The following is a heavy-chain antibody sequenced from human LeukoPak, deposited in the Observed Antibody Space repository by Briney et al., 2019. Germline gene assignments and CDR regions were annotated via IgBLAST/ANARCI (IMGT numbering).Heavy chain of an antibody. Sequence: PSETLSLTCTVSGGSISSGDYYWSWIRQPPGKGLEWIGYIYYSGSTYYNPSLKSRVTISVDTSKNQFSLKLSSVTAADTAVYYCARTNYDFWSGYYYYYGMDVWGQGTTVTVSS. D-gene: IGHD3-3*01. CDR1: GGSISSGDYY. CDR3: ARTNYDFWSGYYYYYGMDV. V-gene: IGHV4-30-4*01. J-gene: IGHJ6*02. CDR2: IYYSGST.